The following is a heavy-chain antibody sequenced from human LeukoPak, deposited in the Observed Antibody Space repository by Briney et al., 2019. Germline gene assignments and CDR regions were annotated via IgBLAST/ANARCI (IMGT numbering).Heavy chain of an antibody. CDR2: ISGSGGST. D-gene: IGHD3-10*01. CDR1: GFTFSSYG. CDR3: AREDYYGSGSYYKRGNWFDP. V-gene: IGHV3-23*01. J-gene: IGHJ5*02. Sequence: GGSLRLSCAASGFTFSSYGMSWVRQAPGKGLEWVSAISGSGGSTYYADSVKGRFTISRDNAKNSLYLQMNSLRAEDTAVYYCAREDYYGSGSYYKRGNWFDPWGQGTLVTVSS.